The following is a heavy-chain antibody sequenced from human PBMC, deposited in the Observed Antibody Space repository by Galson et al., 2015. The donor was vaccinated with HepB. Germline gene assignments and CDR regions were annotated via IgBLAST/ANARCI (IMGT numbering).Heavy chain of an antibody. V-gene: IGHV7-4-1*02. CDR3: ARETDEYSSSWYVWSAFDI. J-gene: IGHJ3*02. CDR2: INTNTGNP. D-gene: IGHD6-13*01. CDR1: GYTFTSYA. Sequence: SVKVSCKASGYTFTSYAMNWVRQAPGQGLEWMGWINTNTGNPTYAQGFTGRFVFSLDTYVSTAYLQISSLKAEDTAVYYCARETDEYSSSWYVWSAFDIWGQGTMVTVSS.